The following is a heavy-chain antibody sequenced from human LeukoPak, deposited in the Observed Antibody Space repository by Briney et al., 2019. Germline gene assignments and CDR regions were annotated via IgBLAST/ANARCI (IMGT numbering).Heavy chain of an antibody. D-gene: IGHD4-17*01. CDR3: ARHGTVTRAHYFDY. V-gene: IGHV3-48*03. CDR1: GFTFSSYE. Sequence: PGGSLRLSCAASGFTFSSYEMNWVRQAPGKGLEWVSYISSSGSTIYYADSVKGRFTISRDNAKNSLYLQMNSLRAEDTAVYYCARHGTVTRAHYFDYWGQGTLVTVSS. CDR2: ISSSGSTI. J-gene: IGHJ4*02.